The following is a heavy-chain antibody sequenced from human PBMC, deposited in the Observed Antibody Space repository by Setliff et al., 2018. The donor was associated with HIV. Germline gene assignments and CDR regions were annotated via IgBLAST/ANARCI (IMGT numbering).Heavy chain of an antibody. D-gene: IGHD2-8*01. J-gene: IGHJ5*02. Sequence: LRLSCAASGFTFGNFWMHWVRQAPGKGLEWVASISPDGTRNHCVGSVKGRFTASRDNAKNSLYLQMNSLRAEDTAVYFCARVLLRTNAVYGVVSNRFDPWGQGTLVTVSS. V-gene: IGHV3-7*03. CDR2: ISPDGTRN. CDR1: GFTFGNFW. CDR3: ARVLLRTNAVYGVVSNRFDP.